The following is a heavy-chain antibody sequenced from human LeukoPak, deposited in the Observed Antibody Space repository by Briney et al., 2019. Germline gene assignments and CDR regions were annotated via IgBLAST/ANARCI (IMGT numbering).Heavy chain of an antibody. CDR3: ARDPYSSGWGDY. Sequence: GGSLRLSCEASGFTFTTYSMTWVRQAPGKGLEWVSIISSGSSAIFSADALKGRFTISRDDAKNLLYLDMNSLRAEDTAVYYCARDPYSSGWGDYWGQGTLVTVSS. J-gene: IGHJ4*02. CDR1: GFTFTTYS. D-gene: IGHD6-19*01. CDR2: ISSGSSAI. V-gene: IGHV3-21*01.